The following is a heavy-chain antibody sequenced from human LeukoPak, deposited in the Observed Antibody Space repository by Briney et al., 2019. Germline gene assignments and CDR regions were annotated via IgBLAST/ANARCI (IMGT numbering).Heavy chain of an antibody. Sequence: SVKVSCKASGGTFSSYAISWVRQAPGQGLEWMGGIIPIFGTANYAQKFQGRVTITADKSTSTAYMELSSLRSEDTAVYYCAREDVAYCSSTSCYAGWFDPSGQGTLVTVSS. CDR1: GGTFSSYA. V-gene: IGHV1-69*06. CDR2: IIPIFGTA. CDR3: AREDVAYCSSTSCYAGWFDP. D-gene: IGHD2-2*01. J-gene: IGHJ5*02.